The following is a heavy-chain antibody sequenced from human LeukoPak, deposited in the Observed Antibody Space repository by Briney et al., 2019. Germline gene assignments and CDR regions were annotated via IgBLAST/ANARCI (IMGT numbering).Heavy chain of an antibody. CDR3: ARHSPAYCSDTSCTIFDY. V-gene: IGHV4-59*08. CDR1: GGSIISHY. CDR2: TYYSGST. J-gene: IGHJ4*02. Sequence: SETLSLTCTVSGGSIISHYRSWVRQPPGKGLECIGYTYYSGSTKYNPSLESRVTISVDTSKNQFSLRLSSVTAADTAVFYCARHSPAYCSDTSCTIFDYWGQGTLVTVSS. D-gene: IGHD2-2*01.